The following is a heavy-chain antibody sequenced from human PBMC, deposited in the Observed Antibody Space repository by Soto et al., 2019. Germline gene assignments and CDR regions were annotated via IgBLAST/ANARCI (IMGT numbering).Heavy chain of an antibody. D-gene: IGHD2-2*01. CDR1: GVTVSNTY. V-gene: IGHV3-53*02. Sequence: EVQLVETGGGLIQPGGSLRLSCAASGVTVSNTYMTWVRQPPGKGLECVSVIYTAGGTNYADSVKGRFIISRDNSKNTLYLQMNSLRAEDTAVYYCARALPVAKGGFDPWGQGTLVTVSS. CDR3: ARALPVAKGGFDP. J-gene: IGHJ5*02. CDR2: IYTAGGT.